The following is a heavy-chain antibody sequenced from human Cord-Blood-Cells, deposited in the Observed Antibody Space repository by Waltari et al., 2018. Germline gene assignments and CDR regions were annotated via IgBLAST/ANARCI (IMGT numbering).Heavy chain of an antibody. CDR1: GFTVSDYY. D-gene: IGHD3-10*01. J-gene: IGHJ2*01. Sequence: QVQLVESGGGLVKPGGSLRLSCAASGFTVSDYYMRWFRQAPGKGLEWVSYIRSSGSTIYYADSVKGRFTISRDNAKNSLYLQMNSLRAEDTAVYYCARDKAITGYFDLWGRGTLVTVSS. V-gene: IGHV3-11*01. CDR2: IRSSGSTI. CDR3: ARDKAITGYFDL.